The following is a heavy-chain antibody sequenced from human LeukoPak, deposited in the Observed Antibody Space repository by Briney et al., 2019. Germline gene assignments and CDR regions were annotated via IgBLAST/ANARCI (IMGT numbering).Heavy chain of an antibody. J-gene: IGHJ4*02. V-gene: IGHV1-2*02. CDR3: ARDRPGDILTGYGDY. Sequence: ASVKVSCKASGYTFTGYYMHGVRQAPGQGLEWMGWINPNSGGTNYAQKFQGRVTMTRDTSISTAYMELSRLRSDDTAVYYCARDRPGDILTGYGDYWGQGTLVTVSS. CDR1: GYTFTGYY. CDR2: INPNSGGT. D-gene: IGHD3-9*01.